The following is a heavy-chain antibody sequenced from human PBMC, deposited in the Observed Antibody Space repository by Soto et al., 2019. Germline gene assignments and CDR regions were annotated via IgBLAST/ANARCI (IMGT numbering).Heavy chain of an antibody. J-gene: IGHJ6*02. D-gene: IGHD3-22*01. V-gene: IGHV3-30*18. CDR1: GFTFSSYG. CDR2: ISYDGSNK. Sequence: PGGSMRLSCAASGFTFSSYGMHWVRQAPGKGLEWVAVISYDGSNKYYADSVKGRFTISRDNSKNTLYLQMNSLRAEDTAVYYCAKDQVRRAVYYYYGMDVWGQGTTVTVS. CDR3: AKDQVRRAVYYYYGMDV.